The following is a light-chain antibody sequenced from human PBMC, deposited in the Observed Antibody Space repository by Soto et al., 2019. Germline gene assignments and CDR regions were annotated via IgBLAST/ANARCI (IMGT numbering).Light chain of an antibody. Sequence: QSVLTQPPSVSGAPGQRVTISCTGSSSNIGAGYDVHWYQQLPGTAPKLPIYGNSNRPSGVPDRFSGSKSGTSASLAITGLQAEDEADYYCQSSDSSLNVFGMGTKVTVL. CDR3: QSSDSSLNV. CDR1: SSNIGAGYD. V-gene: IGLV1-40*01. J-gene: IGLJ1*01. CDR2: GNS.